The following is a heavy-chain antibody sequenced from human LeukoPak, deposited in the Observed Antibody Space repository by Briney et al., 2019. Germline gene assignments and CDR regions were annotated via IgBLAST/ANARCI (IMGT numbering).Heavy chain of an antibody. V-gene: IGHV4-39*01. D-gene: IGHD3-10*01. J-gene: IGHJ5*02. CDR1: GGSISSSSYY. CDR2: IYYSGST. Sequence: SETLSLTCTVSGGSISSSSYYWGWIRQPPGKGLEWLGCIYYSGSTYYNPSFKSRVTISVDTSKNQFSLKLSSVTAADTAVYYCARHFSMVRGVTQYNWFDPWGQGTLVTVSS. CDR3: ARHFSMVRGVTQYNWFDP.